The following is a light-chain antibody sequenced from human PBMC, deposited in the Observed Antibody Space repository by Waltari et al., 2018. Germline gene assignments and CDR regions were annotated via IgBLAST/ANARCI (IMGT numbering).Light chain of an antibody. J-gene: IGKJ1*01. CDR1: QSVSSY. CDR2: DAS. CDR3: QQRTDRPPVT. V-gene: IGKV3-11*01. Sequence: EVVLTPSPATLSFSPGYSATLSGRASQSVSSYLAWYQQKPCQAPRLLIYDASDRATGVPARFSGSGSGTDFTLTISSLEPEDFAVYYCQQRTDRPPVTFVQGTRVEMK.